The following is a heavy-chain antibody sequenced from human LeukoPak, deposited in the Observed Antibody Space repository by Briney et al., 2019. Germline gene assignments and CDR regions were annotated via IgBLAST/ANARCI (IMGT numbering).Heavy chain of an antibody. CDR1: GFTFSSYA. D-gene: IGHD1-1*01. CDR2: ISNDGSSK. V-gene: IGHV3-30-3*01. J-gene: IGHJ4*02. Sequence: GGSLRLSCAASGFTFSSYAMHWVRQAPGKGLEWVAVISNDGSSKYYGDPVKGRFTISRDNSKNTLYLQMNSLRAEDTAVYYCAILDPPGFDYWGQGTLVTVSP. CDR3: AILDPPGFDY.